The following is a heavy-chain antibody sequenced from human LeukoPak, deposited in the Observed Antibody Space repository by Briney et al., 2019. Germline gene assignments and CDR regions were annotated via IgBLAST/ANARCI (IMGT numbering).Heavy chain of an antibody. V-gene: IGHV4-34*01. Sequence: SETLSPTCAVNGGSSSGYYWSWIRKPPGKGLEWIGEINHSGSTNYNPSLKSRVTISVDTSKTQSSLKQRTVTAAEAAVYYCARGLLSRVTRLWGQGTLVTVSS. CDR3: ARGLLSRVTRL. D-gene: IGHD2/OR15-2a*01. CDR1: GGSSSGYY. CDR2: INHSGST. J-gene: IGHJ4*02.